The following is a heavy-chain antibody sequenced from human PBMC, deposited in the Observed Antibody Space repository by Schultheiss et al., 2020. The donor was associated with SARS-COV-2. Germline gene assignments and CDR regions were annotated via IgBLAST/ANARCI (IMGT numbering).Heavy chain of an antibody. D-gene: IGHD2-21*01. CDR1: GFTFSSYS. CDR2: ISSSSSYI. CDR3: ARAIHPYGMDV. V-gene: IGHV3-21*01. J-gene: IGHJ6*02. Sequence: GGSLRLSCAASGFTFSSYSMNWVRQAPGKGLEWVSSISSSSSYIYYADSVKGRFTISRDNAKNSLYLQMNSLRAEDTAVYYCARAIHPYGMDVWGQGTTVTVSS.